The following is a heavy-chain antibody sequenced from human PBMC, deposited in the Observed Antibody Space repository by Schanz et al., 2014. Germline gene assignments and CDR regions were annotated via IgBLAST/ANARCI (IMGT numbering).Heavy chain of an antibody. CDR3: AREVGFIVGATLDY. D-gene: IGHD1-26*01. Sequence: LVESGGGVVQPGRSLRLSCAASGFTFSKYGMHWVRQAPGKGLEWVSSITSTSRYIYYADSLKGRFTISRDNAKNSLYLQMNSLTDEDTAVYYCAREVGFIVGATLDYWGQGTLVTVSS. V-gene: IGHV3-21*02. CDR1: GFTFSKYG. J-gene: IGHJ4*02. CDR2: ITSTSRYI.